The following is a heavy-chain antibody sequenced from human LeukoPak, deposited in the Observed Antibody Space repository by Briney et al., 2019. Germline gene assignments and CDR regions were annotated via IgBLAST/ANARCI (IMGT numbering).Heavy chain of an antibody. V-gene: IGHV3-7*03. D-gene: IGHD3-3*01. CDR1: GCSFGKYW. CDR3: ARDQSDTWSRRGHFDS. Sequence: GSLRLSCVASGCSFGKYWMSGVRQAPGKGREWVASIKLDGSEKNYVDSVKGRFTISRANTKNSLYLQMNRLRAADTAVFYCARDQSDTWSRRGHFDSRGQVTLVIVSS. J-gene: IGHJ4*02. CDR2: IKLDGSEK.